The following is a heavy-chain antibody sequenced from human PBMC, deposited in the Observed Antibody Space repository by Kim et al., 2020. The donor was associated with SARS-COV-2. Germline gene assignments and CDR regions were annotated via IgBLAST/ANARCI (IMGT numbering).Heavy chain of an antibody. D-gene: IGHD1-26*01. CDR3: ARGYGGSYEFYY. Sequence: GGSLRLSCAASGFTFSSYEMNWVRQAPGKGLEWVSYISSSGSTIYYADSVKGRFTISRDNAKNSLYLQMNSLRAEDTAVYYCARGYGGSYEFYYWGQGTLLTVSS. J-gene: IGHJ4*02. CDR2: ISSSGSTI. V-gene: IGHV3-48*03. CDR1: GFTFSSYE.